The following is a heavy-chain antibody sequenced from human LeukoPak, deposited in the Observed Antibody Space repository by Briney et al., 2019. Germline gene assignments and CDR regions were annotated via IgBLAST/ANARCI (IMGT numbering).Heavy chain of an antibody. CDR2: INSDGSST. V-gene: IGHV3-74*01. Sequence: GGSLRLSCAASGFTFSSYWMHWVRQAPGKGLVWVSRINSDGSSTSYADSVKGRFTISRDNAKNTLYLQMNSLRAEDTAVYYCARVGRPYYYDSSGWNYFDYWGQGTLVTVSS. J-gene: IGHJ4*02. CDR3: ARVGRPYYYDSSGWNYFDY. CDR1: GFTFSSYW. D-gene: IGHD3-22*01.